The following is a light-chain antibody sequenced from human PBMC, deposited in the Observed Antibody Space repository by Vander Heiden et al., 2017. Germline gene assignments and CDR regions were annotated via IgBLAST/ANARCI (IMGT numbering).Light chain of an antibody. J-gene: IGLJ2*01. Sequence: QSVLTQPPSVSGAPGQRVTISCTGTSSNIGAGYDGHWYQQLPGTAPKLLIYGNSNRPSGVPDRFSGSKSGTSASLAITGLQAEDEADYYCQSYDSSLSCVVFGGGTKLTVL. V-gene: IGLV1-40*01. CDR3: QSYDSSLSCVV. CDR2: GNS. CDR1: SSNIGAGYD.